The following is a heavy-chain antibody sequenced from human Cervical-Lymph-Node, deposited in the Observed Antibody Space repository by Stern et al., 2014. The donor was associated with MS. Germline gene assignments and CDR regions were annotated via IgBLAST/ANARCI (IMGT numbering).Heavy chain of an antibody. D-gene: IGHD1-1*01. J-gene: IGHJ3*01. CDR1: GVSLSTRGVG. V-gene: IGHV2-5*02. CDR3: VHSTGTILGLMSDYAFEV. Sequence: VTLKEPGPTLVTPTQSLTLTCTLSGVSLSTRGVGVGWLRQPPGKALEWLAGIYCDDDRYYSPSLKSRIRITPDTTDNQAFLTMTNMDPADTATYFCVHSTGTILGLMSDYAFEVWGQGTMVIVSS. CDR2: IYCDDDR.